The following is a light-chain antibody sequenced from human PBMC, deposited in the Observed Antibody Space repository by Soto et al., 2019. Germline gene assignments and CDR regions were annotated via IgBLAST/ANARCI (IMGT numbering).Light chain of an antibody. CDR1: QSVSSN. CDR2: GAS. Sequence: EIVMTQSPVTLSVSPGERATLSCRASQSVSSNLAWYQQKPGQAPRLLIYGASTRATGIPARFSGSGSGTEFTLTISSLQSEDFAVYYCQQYGRSTITFGQGTRLEI. V-gene: IGKV3-15*01. J-gene: IGKJ5*01. CDR3: QQYGRSTIT.